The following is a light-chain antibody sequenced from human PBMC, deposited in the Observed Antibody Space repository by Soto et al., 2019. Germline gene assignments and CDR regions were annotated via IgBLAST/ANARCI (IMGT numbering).Light chain of an antibody. CDR2: AAS. V-gene: IGKV1-17*03. Sequence: DIQMTQSPPAMSASAVYRHTITCRTTKRISNYFASLQQQPGTVPKRLIYAASILQSGVPSRCCGSGSGTEFTLTISSLQPDDFATDYCLQHDSYPWTFGQGTKVDIK. J-gene: IGKJ1*01. CDR1: KRISNY. CDR3: LQHDSYPWT.